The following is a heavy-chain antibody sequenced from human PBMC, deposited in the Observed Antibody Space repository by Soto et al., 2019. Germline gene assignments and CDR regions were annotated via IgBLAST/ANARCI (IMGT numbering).Heavy chain of an antibody. D-gene: IGHD2-2*01. CDR1: GGSVSSSGYY. J-gene: IGHJ3*02. Sequence: ETLSLTCTVSGGSVSSSGYYWGWIHQPPGKGLEWIGTIFYSGSTYYNPSLKSRVTMSVDTSKNQFSLKLSSVTSADTAVYSCARTGYCTTTNCYYHAFDIWGQGTMVTVSS. CDR3: ARTGYCTTTNCYYHAFDI. V-gene: IGHV4-39*01. CDR2: IFYSGST.